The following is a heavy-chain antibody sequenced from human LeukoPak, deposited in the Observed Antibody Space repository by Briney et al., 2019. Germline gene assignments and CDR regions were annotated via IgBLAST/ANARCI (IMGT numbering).Heavy chain of an antibody. CDR2: ISWNSGSI. CDR1: GFTFDDYA. V-gene: IGHV3-9*01. Sequence: PGGSLRLSCAASGFTFDDYAMHWVRQAPGKGLEWVSGISWNSGSIDYADSVKGRFTISRDNAKKSLYLQMRSLRTEDTAMYYCAKDVAVAVGYYSYGMDVWGQGTTVTVSS. D-gene: IGHD6-19*01. CDR3: AKDVAVAVGYYSYGMDV. J-gene: IGHJ6*02.